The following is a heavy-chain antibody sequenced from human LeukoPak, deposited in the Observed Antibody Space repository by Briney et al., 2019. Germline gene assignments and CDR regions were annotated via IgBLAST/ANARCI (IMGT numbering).Heavy chain of an antibody. CDR3: ARETTYYYDSSGHGLDY. V-gene: IGHV4-4*07. J-gene: IGHJ4*02. D-gene: IGHD3-22*01. Sequence: WETLSLTCTVSGGSISSYYWSWIRQPAGKGLEWIGRIYTSGSTNYNPSLKSRVTMSVDTSKNQFSLKLSSVTAADTAVYYCARETTYYYDSSGHGLDYWGQGTLVTVSS. CDR2: IYTSGST. CDR1: GGSISSYY.